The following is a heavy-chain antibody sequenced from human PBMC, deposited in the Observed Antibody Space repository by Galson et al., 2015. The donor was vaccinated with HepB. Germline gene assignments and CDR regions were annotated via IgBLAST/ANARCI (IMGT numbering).Heavy chain of an antibody. CDR1: GFTFSDYY. CDR2: ISSSSSYT. CDR3: ARDTYYYDSSGYYYDY. V-gene: IGHV3-11*06. D-gene: IGHD3-22*01. J-gene: IGHJ4*02. Sequence: SLRLSCAASGFTFSDYYMSWLRQAPGKGLEWVSYISSSSSYTNYADSVKGRFTISRDNAKNSLYLQMNSLRAEDTAVYYCARDTYYYDSSGYYYDYWGQGTLVTVSS.